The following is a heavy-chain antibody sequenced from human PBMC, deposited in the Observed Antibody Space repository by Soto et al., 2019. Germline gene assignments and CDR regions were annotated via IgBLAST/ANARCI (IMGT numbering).Heavy chain of an antibody. CDR1: GGSISSYY. V-gene: IGHV4-59*08. CDR3: ARCPEYSSGWYFDY. Sequence: SETLSLTCTVSGGSISSYYWSWIRQPPGKGLEWIGYIYYSGSTNYNPSLKSRVTISVDTSKNQFSLKLSSVTAADTAVYYCARCPEYSSGWYFDYWGQGTLVTVSS. D-gene: IGHD6-19*01. J-gene: IGHJ4*02. CDR2: IYYSGST.